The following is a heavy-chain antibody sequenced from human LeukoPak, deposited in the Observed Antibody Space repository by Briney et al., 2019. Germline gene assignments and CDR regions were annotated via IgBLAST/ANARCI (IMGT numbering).Heavy chain of an antibody. CDR1: GYTFTSYG. V-gene: IGHV1-18*01. Sequence: ASVKVSCKASGYTFTSYGISWVRQAPGQGLEWMGWISAYNGNTNYAQKLQGRVTMTTDTSTSTAYTELRSLRSDDTAVYYCARVKVETVLRYFDWLFDGMDVWGQGTTVTVSS. J-gene: IGHJ6*02. D-gene: IGHD3-9*01. CDR3: ARVKVETVLRYFDWLFDGMDV. CDR2: ISAYNGNT.